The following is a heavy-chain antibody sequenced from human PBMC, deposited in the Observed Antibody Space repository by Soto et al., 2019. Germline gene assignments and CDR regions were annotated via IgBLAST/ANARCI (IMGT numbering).Heavy chain of an antibody. CDR1: GFTFSSYS. Sequence: EVQLVESGGGLVEPGGSLRLSCAASGFTFSSYSMNWVRQAPGKGLEWVSSITSSNNYIHYVASVEGRFTISRDNAKSSLYLQMNSLRAEDTAVYYCGRDTNFYASGSGVDYWGQGTLVTVSS. V-gene: IGHV3-21*01. D-gene: IGHD3-10*01. CDR2: ITSSNNYI. CDR3: GRDTNFYASGSGVDY. J-gene: IGHJ4*02.